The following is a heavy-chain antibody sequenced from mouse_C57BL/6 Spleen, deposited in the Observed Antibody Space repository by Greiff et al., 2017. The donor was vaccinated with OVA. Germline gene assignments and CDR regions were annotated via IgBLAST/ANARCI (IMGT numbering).Heavy chain of an antibody. CDR1: GYTFTSYW. V-gene: IGHV1-55*01. CDR3: TRVSWFAY. J-gene: IGHJ3*01. Sequence: QVQLQQSGAELVKPGASVKMSCKASGYTFTSYWITWVKQRPGQGLEWIGDIYPGSGSTNYNEKFKSKATLTVDTSSSTASIQLISLSSFDSAVSYCTRVSWFAYWGQGTLFTVSA. CDR2: IYPGSGST.